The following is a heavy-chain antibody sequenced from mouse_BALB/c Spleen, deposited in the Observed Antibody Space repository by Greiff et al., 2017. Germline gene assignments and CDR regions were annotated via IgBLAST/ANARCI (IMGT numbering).Heavy chain of an antibody. J-gene: IGHJ3*01. CDR1: GFTFSSFG. V-gene: IGHV5-17*02. D-gene: IGHD2-4*01. CDR3: ARDDYDGGFAY. CDR2: ISSGSSTI. Sequence: EVQLVESGGGLVQPGGSRKLSCAASGFTFSSFGMHWVRQAPEKGLEWVAYISSGSSTIYYADTVKGRFTISRDNPKNTLFLQMTSLRSEDTAMYYCARDDYDGGFAYWGQGTLVTVSA.